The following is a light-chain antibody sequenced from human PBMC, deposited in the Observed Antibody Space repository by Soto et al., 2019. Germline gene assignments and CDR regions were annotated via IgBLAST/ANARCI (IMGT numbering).Light chain of an antibody. CDR3: QQYGSFPEYT. V-gene: IGKV3-20*01. Sequence: EIVLTQSPGTLSLSPGERATLSCRASQTVNSGYFAWYQQKPGQPPRLLIYGASSRITGIPDRFSGSGSDTDFTLNISRVEAEDYAVYYCQQYGSFPEYTFGQGTRLDI. J-gene: IGKJ2*01. CDR1: QTVNSGY. CDR2: GAS.